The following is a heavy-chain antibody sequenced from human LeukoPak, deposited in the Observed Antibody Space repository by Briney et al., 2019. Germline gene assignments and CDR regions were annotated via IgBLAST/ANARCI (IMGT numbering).Heavy chain of an antibody. D-gene: IGHD3-10*01. Sequence: PSQTLSLTCTVSGGSISSGGYYWSWIRQPPGKGLEWIGYIYYSGSTNYNPSLKSRVTISVDTSKNQFSLKLSSVTAADTAVYYCARAYHYGFAFDIWGQGTMVTVSS. CDR2: IYYSGST. J-gene: IGHJ3*02. CDR1: GGSISSGGYY. CDR3: ARAYHYGFAFDI. V-gene: IGHV4-61*08.